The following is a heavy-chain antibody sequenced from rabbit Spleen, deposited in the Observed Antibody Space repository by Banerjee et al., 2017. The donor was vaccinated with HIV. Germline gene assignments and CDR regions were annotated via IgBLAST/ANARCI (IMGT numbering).Heavy chain of an antibody. CDR1: GFDLSSYYY. J-gene: IGHJ4*01. CDR3: ARDGAGGSYFAL. D-gene: IGHD8-1*01. V-gene: IGHV1S40*01. Sequence: QSVEESGGGLVKPEGSLTLTCKASGFDLSSYYYMYWVRQAPGKGLEWIGYINTGSGSTDYASWAKGRFTISKASSTTVTLQMTSLTAADTATYFCARDGAGGSYFALWGPGTLVTVS. CDR2: INTGSGST.